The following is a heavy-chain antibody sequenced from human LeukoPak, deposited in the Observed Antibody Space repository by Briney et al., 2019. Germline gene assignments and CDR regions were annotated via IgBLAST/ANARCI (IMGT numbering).Heavy chain of an antibody. CDR1: TFAFSNNN. D-gene: IGHD5-12*01. CDR2: IDNRGHVI. V-gene: IGHV3-48*02. CDR3: ARGAGSSWFYR. Sequence: GGSLRLSCVHFTFAFSNNNMNWVRQAPGKGLEWLSFIDNRGHVIEYADSVKGRFTISRDNAKNSLFLQMTSLRNDDTVVYYCARGAGSSWFYRWGQGTLVTVSS. J-gene: IGHJ5*02.